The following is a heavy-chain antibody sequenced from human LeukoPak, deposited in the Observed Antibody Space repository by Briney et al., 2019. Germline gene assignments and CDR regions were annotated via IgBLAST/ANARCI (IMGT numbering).Heavy chain of an antibody. CDR1: GGSFSGYY. D-gene: IGHD2-2*01. J-gene: IGHJ4*02. CDR2: INHSGST. V-gene: IGHV4-34*01. Sequence: SETLSLTCAVYGGSFSGYYWSWLRQPPGKGLEWIGEINHSGSTNYNPSLKSRVTISVDTSKNQFSLKLSSVTAADTAVYYCARVPSFRYCSSTSCRDYWGQGTLVTVSS. CDR3: ARVPSFRYCSSTSCRDY.